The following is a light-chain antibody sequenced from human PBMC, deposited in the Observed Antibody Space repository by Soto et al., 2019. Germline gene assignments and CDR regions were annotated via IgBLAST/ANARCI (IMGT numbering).Light chain of an antibody. CDR1: SSDVGGYNY. Sequence: QSALTQPASVSGSPGQSITISCTGTSSDVGGYNYVSWYQQHPGKAPKLMIYEVSNRPSGVSNRFSGSKSGNTASLTISGLQADDEADYYCSSYTSSSTLRVFGTGTKVTVL. J-gene: IGLJ1*01. CDR2: EVS. V-gene: IGLV2-14*01. CDR3: SSYTSSSTLRV.